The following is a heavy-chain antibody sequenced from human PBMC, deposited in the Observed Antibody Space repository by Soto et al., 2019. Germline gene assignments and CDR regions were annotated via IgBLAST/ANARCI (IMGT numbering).Heavy chain of an antibody. CDR3: ARGSAMEFDL. V-gene: IGHV4-39*01. CDR1: GGSINTRSYY. D-gene: IGHD5-18*01. CDR2: IYYSGKT. Sequence: SGTLSLTCTVSGGSINTRSYYWGWIRQPPGKGLEWIGTIYYSGKTYYNSSLKSRVTISADTSRNQFSLKVSSVTAADTAVYYCARGSAMEFDLWGQGTLVTVSS. J-gene: IGHJ5*02.